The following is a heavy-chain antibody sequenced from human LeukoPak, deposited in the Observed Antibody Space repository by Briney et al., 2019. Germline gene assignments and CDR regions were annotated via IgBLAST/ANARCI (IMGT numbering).Heavy chain of an antibody. V-gene: IGHV4-39*01. D-gene: IGHD4-17*01. CDR1: GGSISSSSYY. J-gene: IGHJ4*02. CDR3: ARHLVRLALDY. CDR2: IYYSGST. Sequence: SETLSRTCTVSGGSISSSSYYWGWIRQPPGKGLEWIGSIYYSGSTYDNPPLKSRVTISVDTSKNQFPRKLSSVTAADTAVYCCARHLVRLALDYWGQGTLVTVSS.